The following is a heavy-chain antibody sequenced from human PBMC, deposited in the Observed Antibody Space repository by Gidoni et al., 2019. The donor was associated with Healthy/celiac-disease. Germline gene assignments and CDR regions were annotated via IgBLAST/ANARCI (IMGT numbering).Heavy chain of an antibody. Sequence: QVQLVQSGAEVKKPGASVKVSCKASGYTFTSYAMHWVRQAPGQRLEWMGWINAGNGNTKYSQKFQGRVTITRDTSASTAYMELSSLRSEDTAVYYCARVGKVAVAGSRVYNWFDPWGQGTLVTVSS. V-gene: IGHV1-3*01. D-gene: IGHD6-19*01. J-gene: IGHJ5*02. CDR3: ARVGKVAVAGSRVYNWFDP. CDR1: GYTFTSYA. CDR2: INAGNGNT.